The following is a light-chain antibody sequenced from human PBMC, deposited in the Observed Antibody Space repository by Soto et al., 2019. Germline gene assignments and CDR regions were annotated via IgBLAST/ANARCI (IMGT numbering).Light chain of an antibody. J-gene: IGLJ2*01. V-gene: IGLV1-44*01. CDR2: NNN. CDR3: ATWDDSLPAV. CDR1: SSNIGSNT. Sequence: QSVLTQPPSASGTPGQRVTISCSGSSSNIGSNTVNWYQQLPGTAPKLLIYNNNERPSGVPDRFSGSKSGTSASLAISGLQSEDEADYYCATWDDSLPAVFGGGTKVTVL.